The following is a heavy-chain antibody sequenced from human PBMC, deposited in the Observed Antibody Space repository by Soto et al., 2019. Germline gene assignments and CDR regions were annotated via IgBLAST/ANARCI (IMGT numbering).Heavy chain of an antibody. CDR1: GFTFSSYS. CDR3: ASGVDCSGGSCYTHYYYYYGMDV. CDR2: ISSSSSYI. Sequence: GGSLRLSCAASGFTFSSYSMNWVRQAPGKGLEWVSSISSSSSYIYYADSVKGRFTISRDNAKNSLYLQMNSLRAEDTAVYYCASGVDCSGGSCYTHYYYYYGMDVWGQGTKVTVSS. J-gene: IGHJ6*02. V-gene: IGHV3-21*01. D-gene: IGHD2-15*01.